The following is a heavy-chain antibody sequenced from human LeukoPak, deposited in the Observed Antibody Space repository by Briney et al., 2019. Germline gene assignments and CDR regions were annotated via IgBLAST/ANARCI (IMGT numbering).Heavy chain of an antibody. Sequence: GGSLRLSCAASGFTFSSYGMHWVRQAPGKGLEWVAFIRYDGSNKYYADSVKGRFTISRDNSKNTLYLQMNSLRAEDTAVYYCARRTTTVDYYYYYYYMDVWGKGTTVTISS. V-gene: IGHV3-30*02. CDR2: IRYDGSNK. CDR1: GFTFSSYG. CDR3: ARRTTTVDYYYYYYYMDV. J-gene: IGHJ6*03. D-gene: IGHD4-23*01.